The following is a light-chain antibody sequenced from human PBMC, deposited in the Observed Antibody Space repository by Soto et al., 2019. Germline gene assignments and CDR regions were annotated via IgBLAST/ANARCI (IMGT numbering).Light chain of an antibody. V-gene: IGKV3-20*01. Sequence: EIVLTQSPGTLSLSPGERATLSCRASQSVSSSYLAWYQQKPGQAPRLLIYGASSRPTGIPDRFSGSGSGTDFTLTISRLEPEDFAVYYCQQYGSLFGGGTKVEIK. CDR2: GAS. CDR1: QSVSSSY. CDR3: QQYGSL. J-gene: IGKJ4*01.